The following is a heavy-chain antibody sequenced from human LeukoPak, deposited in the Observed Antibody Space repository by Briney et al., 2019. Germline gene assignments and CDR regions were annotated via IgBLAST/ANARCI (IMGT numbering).Heavy chain of an antibody. CDR2: SYHTGGT. CDR1: GGSINTNNW. V-gene: IGHV4-4*02. D-gene: IGHD3-9*01. Sequence: SGTLSLTCAVSGGSINTNNWWSWVRRPPGEGLEWIEESYHTGGTNYNPSVKSRVTISGDKSKHQFSLRLSSVTAAATAIYYCARARNEILAGYYSFNYWGQGILVTVSS. CDR3: ARARNEILAGYYSFNY. J-gene: IGHJ4*02.